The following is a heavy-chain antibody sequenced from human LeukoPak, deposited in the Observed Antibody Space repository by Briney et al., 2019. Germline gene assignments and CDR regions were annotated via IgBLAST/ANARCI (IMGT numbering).Heavy chain of an antibody. CDR2: INHSGST. J-gene: IGHJ4*02. D-gene: IGHD3-22*01. Sequence: SETLSLTCAVYGGSFSGYYWSWIRQPPGKGLEWIGEINHSGSTNYNPSLKSRVTISVDTSKNQFSLKLSSVTAADTAVYYCASGSSGLKPFDYWGQGTLVTVSS. V-gene: IGHV4-34*01. CDR1: GGSFSGYY. CDR3: ASGSSGLKPFDY.